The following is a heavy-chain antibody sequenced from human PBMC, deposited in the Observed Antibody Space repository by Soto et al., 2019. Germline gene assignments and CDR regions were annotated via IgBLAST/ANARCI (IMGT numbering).Heavy chain of an antibody. Sequence: QVQLQESGPGLVKPSHTLSLTCTVSGGSISVGVYYWNWIRQLPGKGPEWIGYTYHTGSTYYNPSLESRVTISVDPSKNQFSLRLSSVTAADTAVYYCARIGNPDASLYFDYWGQGTLVTVSS. CDR1: GGSISVGVYY. V-gene: IGHV4-31*03. CDR2: TYHTGST. D-gene: IGHD2-2*01. J-gene: IGHJ4*02. CDR3: ARIGNPDASLYFDY.